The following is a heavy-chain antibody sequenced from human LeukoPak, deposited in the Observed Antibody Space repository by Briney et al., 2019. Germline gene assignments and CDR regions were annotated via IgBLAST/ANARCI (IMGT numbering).Heavy chain of an antibody. CDR1: GGSISSSSYY. V-gene: IGHV4-39*07. J-gene: IGHJ4*02. CDR2: IDYTGSS. Sequence: PSETLSLTCTVSGGSISSSSYYWGWIRQPPGKGLEWIGSIDYTGSSYYNPSLKSRVTISIDTSKNHFSLRLSSVTAADTAVYYCERISTYYDFWSGPGPYYFDYWGQGTLVTVSS. CDR3: ERISTYYDFWSGPGPYYFDY. D-gene: IGHD3-3*01.